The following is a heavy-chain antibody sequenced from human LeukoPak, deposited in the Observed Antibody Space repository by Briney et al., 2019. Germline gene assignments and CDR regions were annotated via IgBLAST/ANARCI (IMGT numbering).Heavy chain of an antibody. CDR1: GYTFTGYY. CDR3: ARRSSHDYSNYVY. CDR2: INPNSGGA. D-gene: IGHD4-4*01. J-gene: IGHJ4*02. V-gene: IGHV1-2*02. Sequence: GASVKVSCKASGYTFTGYYMHWVRQAPGQGLEWMGWINPNSGGANYAQKFQGRVTMTRDTSISTAYMGLSRLRSDDTAVYYCARRSSHDYSNYVYWGQGTLVTVSS.